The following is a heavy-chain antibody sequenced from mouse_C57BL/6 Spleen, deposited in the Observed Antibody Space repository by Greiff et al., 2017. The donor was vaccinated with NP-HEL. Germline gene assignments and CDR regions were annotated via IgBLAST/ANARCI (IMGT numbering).Heavy chain of an antibody. V-gene: IGHV5-17*01. Sequence: EVQLQESGGGLVKPGGSLPLSCAASGFTFSDYGLHWVRQAPETGLEWVAYISSGSSTIYYADTVKGRFTISRDNAKNTLFLQMTSLRSEDTAMYYCARSVTTVVDYWGQGTTLTVSS. J-gene: IGHJ2*01. CDR2: ISSGSSTI. CDR3: ARSVTTVVDY. D-gene: IGHD1-1*01. CDR1: GFTFSDYG.